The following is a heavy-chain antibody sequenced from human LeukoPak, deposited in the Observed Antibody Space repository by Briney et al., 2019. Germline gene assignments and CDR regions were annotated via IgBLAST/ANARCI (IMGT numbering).Heavy chain of an antibody. V-gene: IGHV3-30*03. Sequence: PGGSLRLSCAASGFTFSSYGMHWVRQAPGKGLEWVAVISYDGSNKYYADSVKGRFTISRDNSKNTLYLQMNSLRAEDTAVYYCVTTEWFREYADTLTFDYWGQGTLVTVSS. CDR2: ISYDGSNK. CDR1: GFTFSSYG. CDR3: VTTEWFREYADTLTFDY. D-gene: IGHD3-10*01. J-gene: IGHJ4*02.